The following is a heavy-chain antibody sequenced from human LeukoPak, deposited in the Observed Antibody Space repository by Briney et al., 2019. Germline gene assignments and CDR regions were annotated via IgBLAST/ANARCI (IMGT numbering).Heavy chain of an antibody. V-gene: IGHV3-7*05. CDR1: GFIFSNYW. CDR2: IKQDGTDK. CDR3: ARGEAFCDY. Sequence: SGGSLRLSCVASGFIFSNYWMTWVRQAPGKGLEWVANIKQDGTDKYYVDSVKGRFTISRDNAKNSLFLQMNSLRAEDTAVYYCARGEAFCDYWGQGALVTVSS. J-gene: IGHJ4*02.